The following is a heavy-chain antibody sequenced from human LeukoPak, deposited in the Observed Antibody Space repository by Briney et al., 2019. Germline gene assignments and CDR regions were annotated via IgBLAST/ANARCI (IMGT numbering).Heavy chain of an antibody. CDR1: GYIFTDYG. V-gene: IGHV1-18*01. CDR2: ISNYNGVT. J-gene: IGHJ5*02. Sequence: ASVKISCKASGYIFTDYGITWVRRAPGQGLEWMGWISNYNGVTNYAQKFQGRVTMTTDTSTSTAYMELQSLGSDDTALYYCGRDSSGWYQDYFDPWGQGTLVIVSS. D-gene: IGHD6-19*01. CDR3: GRDSSGWYQDYFDP.